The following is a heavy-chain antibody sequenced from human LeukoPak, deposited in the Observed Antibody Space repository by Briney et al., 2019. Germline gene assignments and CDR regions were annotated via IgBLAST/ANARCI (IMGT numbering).Heavy chain of an antibody. CDR3: ARGYGGSGSYYGGSLTIWFDP. V-gene: IGHV1-69*06. J-gene: IGHJ5*02. D-gene: IGHD3-10*01. CDR1: GGTFSSYA. Sequence: ASVKVSCKASGGTFSSYAISWVRQAPGQGLEWMGGIIPIFGTANYAQKFQGRVTITADKSTSTAYMELSSLRSEDTAVYYCARGYGGSGSYYGGSLTIWFDPWGQGTLVTVSS. CDR2: IIPIFGTA.